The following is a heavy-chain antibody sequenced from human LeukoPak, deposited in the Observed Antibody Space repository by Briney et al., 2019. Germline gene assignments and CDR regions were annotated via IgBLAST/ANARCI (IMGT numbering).Heavy chain of an antibody. CDR3: ARGVQGTLGDWFDP. CDR1: GYTFTSYD. J-gene: IGHJ5*02. D-gene: IGHD1-1*01. V-gene: IGHV1-8*01. CDR2: MNPNSGNT. Sequence: GASVKVSCKASGYTFTSYDINWVRQATAQGLEWMGGMNPNSGNTGYAQKFQGRVTMTRTTSISTAYMELSSLRSEDTAVYYCARGVQGTLGDWFDPWGQGTLVTVSS.